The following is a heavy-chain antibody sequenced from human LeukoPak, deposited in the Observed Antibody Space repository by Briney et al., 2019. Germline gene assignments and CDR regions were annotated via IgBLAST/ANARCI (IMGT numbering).Heavy chain of an antibody. Sequence: PGGSLRLSCAASGFTFSSYEMNWVRQAPGKGLEWVAFIRYDGSNKYYADSVKGRFTISRDNSKNTLYLQMNSLRAEDTAVYYCARLFGELLEVYYYYMDVWGKGTTVTISS. V-gene: IGHV3-30*02. J-gene: IGHJ6*03. CDR2: IRYDGSNK. CDR1: GFTFSSYE. CDR3: ARLFGELLEVYYYYMDV. D-gene: IGHD3-10*02.